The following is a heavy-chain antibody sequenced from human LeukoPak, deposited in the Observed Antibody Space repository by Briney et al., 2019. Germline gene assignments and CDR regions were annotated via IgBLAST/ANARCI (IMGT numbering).Heavy chain of an antibody. V-gene: IGHV3-7*03. D-gene: IGHD3-16*01. CDR1: GFTFSSYS. Sequence: SGGSLRLSCAASGFTFSSYSMNWARQAPGKGLEWVASINHNGNVNYYVDSVKGRFTTSRDNAKNSLYLQMSNLRAEDTAVYFCARGGGLDVWGQGATVTVSS. CDR2: INHNGNVN. CDR3: ARGGGLDV. J-gene: IGHJ6*02.